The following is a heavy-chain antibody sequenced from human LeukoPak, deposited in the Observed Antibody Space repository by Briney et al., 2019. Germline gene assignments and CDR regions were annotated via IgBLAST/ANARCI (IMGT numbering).Heavy chain of an antibody. J-gene: IGHJ4*02. CDR1: GYTFTSYG. CDR2: ISAYNGNT. CDR3: ARVARYYDSSGYYYNY. D-gene: IGHD3-22*01. Sequence: EASVKVSCKASGYTFTSYGISWVRQAPGQELEWMGWISAYNGNTNYAQKLQGRVTMTTDTSTSTAYMELRSLRSDDTAVYYCARVARYYDSSGYYYNYWGQGTLVTVSS. V-gene: IGHV1-18*01.